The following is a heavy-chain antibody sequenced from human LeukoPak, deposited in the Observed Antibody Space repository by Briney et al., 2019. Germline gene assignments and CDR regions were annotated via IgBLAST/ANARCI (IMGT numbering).Heavy chain of an antibody. J-gene: IGHJ4*02. CDR1: RFTFSSSA. CDR3: ARAPTSGSYYMDY. V-gene: IGHV3-23*01. D-gene: IGHD1-26*01. CDR2: ISNNGGYT. Sequence: GGSLRLSCAASRFTFSSSAMSWVRQAPGKGLEWVSAISNNGGYTYYADSVQGRFTISRDNSKSTLCLQMNSLRAEDTAVYYCARAPTSGSYYMDYWGQGTLITVSS.